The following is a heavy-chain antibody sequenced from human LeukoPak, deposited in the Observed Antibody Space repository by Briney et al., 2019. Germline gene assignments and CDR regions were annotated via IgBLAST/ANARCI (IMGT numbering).Heavy chain of an antibody. CDR1: GYTFTSYA. V-gene: IGHV1-3*01. CDR2: INAGNGNT. D-gene: IGHD6-19*01. CDR3: ARDPGGWYFDY. J-gene: IGHJ4*02. Sequence: ASVKVSCKASGYTFTSYAMHWVRQAPGQRLEWMGWINAGNGNTKYSQKFQGRVTTTRDTSASTAYMELSSLRSEDTAVYYCARDPGGWYFDYWGQGTLVTVSS.